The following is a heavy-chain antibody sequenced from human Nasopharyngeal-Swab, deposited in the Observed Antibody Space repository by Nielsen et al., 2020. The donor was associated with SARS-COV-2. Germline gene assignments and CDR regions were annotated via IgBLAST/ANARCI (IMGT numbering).Heavy chain of an antibody. J-gene: IGHJ4*02. V-gene: IGHV3-48*02. D-gene: IGHD1-26*01. CDR1: GFTFSSYS. Sequence: GGSLRLSCAASGFTFSSYSMNWVRQAPGKGLEWVSYISSSSTIYYADSVKGRFTISRDNAKNSLYLQMNSLRDEDTAVYYCARDRMGATPYFDYWGQGTLVTVSS. CDR2: ISSSSTI. CDR3: ARDRMGATPYFDY.